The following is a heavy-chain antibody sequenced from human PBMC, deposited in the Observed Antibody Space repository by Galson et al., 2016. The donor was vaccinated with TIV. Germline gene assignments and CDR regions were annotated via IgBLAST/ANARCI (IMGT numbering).Heavy chain of an antibody. CDR3: AKCRRGYDSSWFPRAAYYYYAMDV. V-gene: IGHV3-30*18. J-gene: IGHJ6*02. CDR2: TSYNGGNK. CDR1: GFTFGDYA. Sequence: LRLSCAASGFTFGDYAMHWVRQTPGKGLEWVAVTSYNGGNKYYAASVKGRFTISRDNSKNTLHLQMNSLRAEDTAVYYCAKCRRGYDSSWFPRAAYYYYAMDVWGQGTTVTVSS. D-gene: IGHD6-13*01.